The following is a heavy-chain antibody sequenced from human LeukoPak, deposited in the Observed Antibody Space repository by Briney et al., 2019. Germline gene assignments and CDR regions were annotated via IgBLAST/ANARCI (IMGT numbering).Heavy chain of an antibody. Sequence: GASLKVSCKASGFTFSDYYVHWVRQAPGQGLEWMGIINPSGGSTSYAQKFQGRVTMTRDMSTSTVYMELSSLRSEDTAVYYCAASGGSYYDYWGQGTLVTVSS. J-gene: IGHJ4*02. CDR3: AASGGSYYDY. CDR2: INPSGGST. D-gene: IGHD1-26*01. V-gene: IGHV1-46*01. CDR1: GFTFSDYY.